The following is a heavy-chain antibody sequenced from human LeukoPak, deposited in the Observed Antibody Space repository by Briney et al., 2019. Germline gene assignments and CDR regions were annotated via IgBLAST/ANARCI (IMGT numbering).Heavy chain of an antibody. V-gene: IGHV4-34*01. D-gene: IGHD3-16*02. CDR2: INHSGST. CDR1: GGSISDYY. CDR3: ARANNDYVWGSYRLAFDY. J-gene: IGHJ4*02. Sequence: SETLSLTCTVSGGSISDYYWSWIRQPPGKGLEWIGEINHSGSTNYNPSLKSRVTISVDTSKNQFSLKLSSVTAADTAVYYCARANNDYVWGSYRLAFDYWGQGTLVTVSS.